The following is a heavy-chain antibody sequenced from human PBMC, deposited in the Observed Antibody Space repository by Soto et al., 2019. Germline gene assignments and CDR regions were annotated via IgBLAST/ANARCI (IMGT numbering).Heavy chain of an antibody. CDR1: GFTFSNYW. V-gene: IGHV3-74*01. J-gene: IGHJ4*02. Sequence: GGSLRLSCAASGFTFSNYWMHWVRQAPGKGLVWVSRINSDGSTATYADSVRGRFTISRDNAKNTLYLQMNSLRAEDTAVYYCARDTLELLYYFDYWGQGALVTVSS. CDR3: ARDTLELLYYFDY. CDR2: INSDGSTA. D-gene: IGHD1-7*01.